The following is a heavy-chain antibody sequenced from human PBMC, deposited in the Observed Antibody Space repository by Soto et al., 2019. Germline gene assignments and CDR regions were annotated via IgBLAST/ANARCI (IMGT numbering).Heavy chain of an antibody. CDR3: ARDRGSYDILIGEAFDI. CDR2: IIPIFGTA. V-gene: IGHV1-69*13. Sequence: ASVKVSCKASGGTFSSYAISWVRQAPGQGLEWMGGIIPIFGTANYAQKFQGRVTITADESTSTAYMGLSSLRPEDTAVYYCARDRGSYDILIGEAFDIWGQGTMVTV. J-gene: IGHJ3*02. D-gene: IGHD3-9*01. CDR1: GGTFSSYA.